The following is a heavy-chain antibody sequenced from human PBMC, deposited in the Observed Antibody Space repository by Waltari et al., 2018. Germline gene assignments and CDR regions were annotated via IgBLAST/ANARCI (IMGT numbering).Heavy chain of an antibody. Sequence: QLQLQESGPGLVKPSETLSLTCTVSGGSITSSSSYYWGWIRQPPGKGLGWIGSIYYRESTYYNPSLKSRVTISLDTSKNQFSLKVSSVTAADTAVYYCARERIVGDTSGWYSLGDAFDIWGQGTMVTVSS. CDR2: IYYREST. D-gene: IGHD6-19*01. CDR1: GGSITSSSSYY. J-gene: IGHJ3*02. V-gene: IGHV4-39*07. CDR3: ARERIVGDTSGWYSLGDAFDI.